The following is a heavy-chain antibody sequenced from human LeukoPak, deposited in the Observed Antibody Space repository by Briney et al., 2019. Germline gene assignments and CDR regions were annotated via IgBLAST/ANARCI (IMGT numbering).Heavy chain of an antibody. CDR1: GITLSSYS. Sequence: GGSLRLSCAASGITLSSYSMNWVRQAPGKGLEWVSSISSSSSYIYYADSVKGRFTISRDNAKNSLYLQMNSLRAEDTAVYYCARDSLELEHAFDIWGQGTMVTVSS. D-gene: IGHD1-1*01. J-gene: IGHJ3*02. CDR3: ARDSLELEHAFDI. V-gene: IGHV3-21*01. CDR2: ISSSSSYI.